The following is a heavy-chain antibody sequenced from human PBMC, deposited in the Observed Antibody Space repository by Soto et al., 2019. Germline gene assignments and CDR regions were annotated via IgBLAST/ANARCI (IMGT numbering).Heavy chain of an antibody. J-gene: IGHJ4*02. CDR2: MSHSGPT. CDR1: GGYVTTNYW. V-gene: IGHV4-4*02. Sequence: QLQESGPGLVKPSGTQSLTCAVTGGYVTTNYWWGWVRQSPVTGLEWIGDMSHSGPTNYSPSLKSRVTLSVDTSKNQFSLELKSVTAADTAVYFCGMSRSWYTIHSWGQGTLVTVSS. CDR3: GMSRSWYTIHS. D-gene: IGHD6-13*01.